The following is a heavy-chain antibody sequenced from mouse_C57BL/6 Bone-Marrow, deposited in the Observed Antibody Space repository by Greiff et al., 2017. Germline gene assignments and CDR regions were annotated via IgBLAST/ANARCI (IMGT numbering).Heavy chain of an antibody. CDR1: GYAFTNYL. CDR2: INPGSGGT. D-gene: IGHD1-1*01. Sequence: VQGVESGAELVRPGTSVKVSCKASGYAFTNYLIEWVKQRPGQGLEWIGVINPGSGGTNYNEKFKGKATLTADKSSSTAYMQLSSLTSEYSAVYFCARGVYYGSSSLFDYWGQGTTLTVSS. V-gene: IGHV1-54*01. CDR3: ARGVYYGSSSLFDY. J-gene: IGHJ2*01.